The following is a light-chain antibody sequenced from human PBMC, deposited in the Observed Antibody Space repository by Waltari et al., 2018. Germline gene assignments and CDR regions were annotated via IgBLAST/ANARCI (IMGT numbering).Light chain of an antibody. CDR1: TSNVGTNP. CDR2: YGN. J-gene: IGLJ2*01. V-gene: IGLV1-44*01. CDR3: ATWDDSVTGHWV. Sequence: QSALPQPPSISATPAQPVTISCSWVTSNVGTNPVNWYQQVPAPTPKLLIFYGNQRPSGVPDRFSGSESDTSASLAISGLQSQDEADYYCATWDDSVTGHWVFGGGTKVTVL.